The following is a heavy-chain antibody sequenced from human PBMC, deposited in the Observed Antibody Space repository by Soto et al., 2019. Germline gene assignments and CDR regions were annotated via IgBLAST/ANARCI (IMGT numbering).Heavy chain of an antibody. CDR3: ARGGFGELSELLDDAFDI. CDR1: GGSISSYY. D-gene: IGHD3-10*01. CDR2: IYYSGST. Sequence: PSETLSLTCTVSGGSISSYYWSWIRQPPGKGLEWIGYIYYSGSTNYNPSLKSRVTISVDTSKNQFSLKLSSVPAADTAVYYCARGGFGELSELLDDAFDIWGQGTMVTVSS. J-gene: IGHJ3*02. V-gene: IGHV4-59*01.